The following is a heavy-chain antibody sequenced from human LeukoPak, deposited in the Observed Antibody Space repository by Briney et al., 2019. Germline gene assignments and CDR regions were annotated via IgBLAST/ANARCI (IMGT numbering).Heavy chain of an antibody. CDR2: ISWNSGSI. Sequence: PGGSLRLSCAASGFTFDDYAMHWVRQAPGKGLEWVSGISWNSGSIGYADSVKGRFTISRDNAKNSLYLQMNSLRAEDTALYYCAKDAPSFLIAVAGGPFDYWGQGTLVTVSS. V-gene: IGHV3-9*01. D-gene: IGHD6-19*01. CDR3: AKDAPSFLIAVAGGPFDY. CDR1: GFTFDDYA. J-gene: IGHJ4*02.